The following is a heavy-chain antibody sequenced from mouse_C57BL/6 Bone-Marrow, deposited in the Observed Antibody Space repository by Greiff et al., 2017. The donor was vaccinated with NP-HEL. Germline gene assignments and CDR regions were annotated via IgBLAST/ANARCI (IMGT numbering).Heavy chain of an antibody. J-gene: IGHJ3*01. Sequence: VQLQQSGAELVRPGSSVKLSCKASGYTFTSYWMHWVKQRPIQGLEWIGNIYPSDSETHYNQKFKDKATLTVDKSSSTAYMHLSSLTSEDSAVYYCARGCDWAWFAYWGRGTLVTVSA. V-gene: IGHV1-52*01. CDR1: GYTFTSYW. CDR3: ARGCDWAWFAY. D-gene: IGHD2-4*01. CDR2: IYPSDSET.